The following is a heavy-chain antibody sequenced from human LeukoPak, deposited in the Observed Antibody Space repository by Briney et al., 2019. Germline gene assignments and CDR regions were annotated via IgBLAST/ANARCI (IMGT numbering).Heavy chain of an antibody. J-gene: IGHJ4*02. CDR3: VMGRYGYNYVNY. D-gene: IGHD5-24*01. Sequence: AGGSLRLSCAASGFTFSSYSMKWVRQAPGKGLEWVSSISSSSSYIYYADSVKGRFTISRDNAKNSLYLQMNSLRAEDTAVYYCVMGRYGYNYVNYWGQGTLVTVSS. CDR1: GFTFSSYS. CDR2: ISSSSSYI. V-gene: IGHV3-21*01.